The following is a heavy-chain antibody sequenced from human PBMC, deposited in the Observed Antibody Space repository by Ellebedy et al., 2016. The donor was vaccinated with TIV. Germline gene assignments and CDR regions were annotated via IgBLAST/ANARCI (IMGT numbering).Heavy chain of an antibody. D-gene: IGHD3-22*01. Sequence: GESLKISCAASGFVFHTYAVHWVRQAPGKGLEWVALIPFDGSNKLYADSVKGRFTISRDNAKNTLSLQMNSLGGDDTAVYYCARGSPDYYDNRPYPFDLWGQGTMVTVSS. CDR3: ARGSPDYYDNRPYPFDL. CDR2: IPFDGSNK. CDR1: GFVFHTYA. V-gene: IGHV3-30*04. J-gene: IGHJ3*01.